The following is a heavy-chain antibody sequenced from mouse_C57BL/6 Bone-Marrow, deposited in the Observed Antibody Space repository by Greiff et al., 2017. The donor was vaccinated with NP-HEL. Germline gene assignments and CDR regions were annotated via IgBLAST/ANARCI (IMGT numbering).Heavy chain of an antibody. CDR2: INPGSGGT. CDR3: ARGYYDYDAWFAY. D-gene: IGHD2-4*01. J-gene: IGHJ3*01. Sequence: VQLQQSGAELVRPGTSVKVSCKASGYAFTNYLIEWVKQRPGQGLEWIGVINPGSGGTNYNEKFKGKATLTADKSSSTAYMQLSSLTSEDSAVYFCARGYYDYDAWFAYWGQGTLVTVSA. CDR1: GYAFTNYL. V-gene: IGHV1-54*01.